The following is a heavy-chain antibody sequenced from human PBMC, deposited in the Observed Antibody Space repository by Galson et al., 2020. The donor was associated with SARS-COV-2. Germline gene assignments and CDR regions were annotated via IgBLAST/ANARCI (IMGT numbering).Heavy chain of an antibody. V-gene: IGHV3-11*03. J-gene: IGHJ4*02. CDR1: GFTISDYY. CDR2: ISGGGTYT. CDR3: ARRRSVSAATPFDY. Sequence: AESLRLSCAVSGFTISDYYMSWICQAPGKGLEWVSYISGGGTYTNYADPVKGRFTTSRDNAKNSVYLQMSSLRADDTAVFYCARRRSVSAATPFDYWGQGPLVTVSS. D-gene: IGHD6-13*01.